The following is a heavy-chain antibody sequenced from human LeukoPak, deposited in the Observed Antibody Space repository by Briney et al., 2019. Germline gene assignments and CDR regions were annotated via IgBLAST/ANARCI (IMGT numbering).Heavy chain of an antibody. J-gene: IGHJ4*02. CDR3: ARADYGGIDY. Sequence: ASVKVSCKASGYTFTSYDINWVRQATGQGLEWMGWMNPNSGNTGYAQKFQGRVTMTTDTSTSTAYMELRSLRSDDTAVYYCARADYGGIDYWGQGTLVTVSS. V-gene: IGHV1-8*02. CDR1: GYTFTSYD. D-gene: IGHD4-17*01. CDR2: MNPNSGNT.